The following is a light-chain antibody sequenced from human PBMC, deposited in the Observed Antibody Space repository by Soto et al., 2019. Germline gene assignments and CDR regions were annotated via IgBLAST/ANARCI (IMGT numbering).Light chain of an antibody. CDR1: SSDVGGYDF. Sequence: QLVLTQPRSVSGSPGQSVTISCTGSSSDVGGYDFVSWYQQHPGKAPKLMISDVSERPSGVPDRFSGSKSANTASLTISGLQAEDEADYYCCSYAGTCPLVFGGGTKLTVL. CDR3: CSYAGTCPLV. J-gene: IGLJ3*02. CDR2: DVS. V-gene: IGLV2-11*01.